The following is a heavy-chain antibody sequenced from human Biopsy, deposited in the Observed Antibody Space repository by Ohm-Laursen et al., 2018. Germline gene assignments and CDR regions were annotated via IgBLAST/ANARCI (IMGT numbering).Heavy chain of an antibody. J-gene: IGHJ4*02. V-gene: IGHV1-24*01. CDR1: RYAATEFS. D-gene: IGHD1-1*01. CDR2: FAPENGKT. Sequence: VASVKVSPKVSRYAATEFSMHWGRQAPGKGLEWMGGFAPENGKTIYAQKFQGRVTMTEDTSTDTAYVELSSLRSEDTAVYYCATDINVWNVNYWGQGTQVTVSS. CDR3: ATDINVWNVNY.